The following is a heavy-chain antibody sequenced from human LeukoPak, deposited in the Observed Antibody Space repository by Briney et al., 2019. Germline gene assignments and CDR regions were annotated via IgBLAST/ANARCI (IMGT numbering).Heavy chain of an antibody. D-gene: IGHD3-22*01. CDR2: ISGSGGST. J-gene: IGHJ4*02. V-gene: IGHV3-23*01. Sequence: GGPLRLSCAASGFTFSSYAMSWVRQAPGKGLEWVSAISGSGGSTYYADSVKGRFTISRDNSKNTLYLQMNSLRAEDTAVYYCAKEEDYYDSSGYYEYYFDYWGQGTLVTVSS. CDR3: AKEEDYYDSSGYYEYYFDY. CDR1: GFTFSSYA.